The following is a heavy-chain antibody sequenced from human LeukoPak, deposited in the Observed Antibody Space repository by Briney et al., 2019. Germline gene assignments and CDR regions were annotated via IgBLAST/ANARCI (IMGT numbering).Heavy chain of an antibody. J-gene: IGHJ4*02. D-gene: IGHD3-22*01. Sequence: GGSLRLSCAASGFTFSSYAMHWVRQAPGKGLEWVAVISYDGSNKYYADSVKGRFTIPRDNSKNTLYLQMNSLRAEDTAVYYCLVGYYDSSGYYEFDYWGQGTLVTVSS. V-gene: IGHV3-30-3*01. CDR3: LVGYYDSSGYYEFDY. CDR2: ISYDGSNK. CDR1: GFTFSSYA.